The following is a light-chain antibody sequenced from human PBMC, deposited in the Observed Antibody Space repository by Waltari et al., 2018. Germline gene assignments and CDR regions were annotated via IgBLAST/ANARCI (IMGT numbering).Light chain of an antibody. CDR1: SSDVKNYNF. Sequence: QAALTPPAPVSGAPGQSITIPCTGNSSDVKNYNFVSWYQQHPGKAPKLMIYEGTKRPSGVSNRFSGSKSGNTASLTISGLQAEDEADYYCCSYAGSVVFGGGTKLTVL. V-gene: IGLV2-23*01. CDR3: CSYAGSVV. CDR2: EGT. J-gene: IGLJ2*01.